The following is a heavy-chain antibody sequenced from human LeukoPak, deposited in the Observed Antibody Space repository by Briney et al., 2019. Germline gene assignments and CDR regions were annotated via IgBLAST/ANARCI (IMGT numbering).Heavy chain of an antibody. V-gene: IGHV1-69*05. CDR1: GGTFSSYA. J-gene: IGHJ4*02. CDR2: IIPIFGTA. Sequence: SVKVSCKASGGTFSSYAISCVRQAPGQGLEWMGGIIPIFGTANYAQKFQGRVTITTDESTSTAYMELSSLRSVDTAVYYCARGPYSSSWSYFDYWGQGTLVTVSS. D-gene: IGHD6-13*01. CDR3: ARGPYSSSWSYFDY.